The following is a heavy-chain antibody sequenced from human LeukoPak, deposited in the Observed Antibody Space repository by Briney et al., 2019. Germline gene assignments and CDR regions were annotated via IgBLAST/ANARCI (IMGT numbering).Heavy chain of an antibody. CDR2: ISSSSSTI. V-gene: IGHV3-48*01. Sequence: GGSLRLSCAASGFTFSSYSMNWVRQAPGKGLEWVSYISSSSSTIYYADSVKGRFTISRDNAKNSLYLQMNSLRAEDTAVYYCARDRGSYPTPDAFDIWGQGTMVTVSS. D-gene: IGHD1-26*01. J-gene: IGHJ3*02. CDR1: GFTFSSYS. CDR3: ARDRGSYPTPDAFDI.